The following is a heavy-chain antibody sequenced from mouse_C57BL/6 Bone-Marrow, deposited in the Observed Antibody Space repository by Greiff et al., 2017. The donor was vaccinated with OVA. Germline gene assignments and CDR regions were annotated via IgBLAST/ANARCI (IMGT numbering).Heavy chain of an antibody. CDR2: IHPNSGST. Sequence: QVQLQQPGAELVKPGASVKLSCKASGYTFTSYWMHWVKQRPGQGLQWIGMIHPNSGSTNYNEKCKSKATLTVDKSSSTAYMQLSSLTSEDSAVYYCARWGAYWYFDVWGTGTTVTVSS. J-gene: IGHJ1*03. CDR1: GYTFTSYW. V-gene: IGHV1-64*01. D-gene: IGHD3-1*01. CDR3: ARWGAYWYFDV.